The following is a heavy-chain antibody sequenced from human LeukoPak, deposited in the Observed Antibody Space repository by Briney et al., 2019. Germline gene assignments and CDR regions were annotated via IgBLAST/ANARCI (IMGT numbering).Heavy chain of an antibody. CDR1: GFTFDNYG. J-gene: IGHJ6*04. V-gene: IGHV3-20*04. CDR2: INWNGGSI. D-gene: IGHD3-10*02. Sequence: GGSLRLSCAASGFTFDNYGLSWVRQAPGKGLEWVSGINWNGGSIGYADSVKGRFAISRDNAKNSLYLQMNSLRAEDTAVYYCAELGITMIGGVWGKGTTVTISS. CDR3: AELGITMIGGV.